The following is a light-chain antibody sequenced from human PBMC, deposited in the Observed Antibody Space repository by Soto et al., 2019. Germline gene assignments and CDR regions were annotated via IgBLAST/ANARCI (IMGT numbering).Light chain of an antibody. CDR1: QLVVTDY. CDR2: GAL. J-gene: IGKJ3*01. V-gene: IGKV3-20*01. Sequence: DIVLTQSPGTLSLSPGERATLSCRASQLVVTDYLHWYQQKPGQAPRLLIYGALNRATGIPDRFSGSGSRTDLTLTISRPQHQDCDVYYCQLFGRSVTFGPGTKVDI. CDR3: QLFGRSVT.